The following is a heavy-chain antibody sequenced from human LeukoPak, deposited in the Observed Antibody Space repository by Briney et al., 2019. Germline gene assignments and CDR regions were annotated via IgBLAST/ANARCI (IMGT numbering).Heavy chain of an antibody. J-gene: IGHJ4*02. CDR3: AKSQGYSSGSSSY. CDR2: IYSGGST. D-gene: IGHD6-19*01. CDR1: GFTVSSNY. Sequence: GGSLRLSCAASGFTVSSNYMSWVRQAPGKGLEWVSVIYSGGSTYYADSVKGRFTISRDNSKNTLYLQMNSLRAEDTAVYYCAKSQGYSSGSSSYWGQGTLVTVSS. V-gene: IGHV3-66*01.